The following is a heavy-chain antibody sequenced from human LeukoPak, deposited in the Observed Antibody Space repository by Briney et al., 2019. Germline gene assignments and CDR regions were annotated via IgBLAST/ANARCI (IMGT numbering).Heavy chain of an antibody. Sequence: SETLSLTCTVSGGSIRSYYWSWIRQPPGKGLEWIGYIYYSGSTNYNPSLKSRVTISVDTSKNQFSLKLSSVTAADTAVYYCARRSVVRGVIRHYYGMDVWGQGTTVTVSS. CDR3: ARRSVVRGVIRHYYGMDV. CDR2: IYYSGST. CDR1: GGSIRSYY. J-gene: IGHJ6*02. D-gene: IGHD3-10*01. V-gene: IGHV4-59*01.